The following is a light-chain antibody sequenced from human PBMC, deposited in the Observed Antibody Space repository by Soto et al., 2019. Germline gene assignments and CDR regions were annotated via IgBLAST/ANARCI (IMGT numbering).Light chain of an antibody. CDR3: QQYYDTPLT. CDR1: QSVLYTSNNKNY. CDR2: WAS. V-gene: IGKV4-1*01. J-gene: IGKJ4*01. Sequence: DIVMTQSPDSLAVSLGERATINCKSSQSVLYTSNNKNYLAWYQQKPGQSPELLIHWASTRASGVPDRFSGSGSGSDFTLTISSLQAEDVAVYYCQQYYDTPLTFGGGTKVEIK.